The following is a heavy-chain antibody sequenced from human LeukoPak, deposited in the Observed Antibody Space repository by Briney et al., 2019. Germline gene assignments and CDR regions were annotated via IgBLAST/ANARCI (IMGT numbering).Heavy chain of an antibody. J-gene: IGHJ4*02. Sequence: SETLSLTCAVYGGSFSGYYWSWIRQPPGKGLVWIGEINHSGSTNYNPSLKSRVTISVDTSKNQFSLKLSSVTAADTAVYYCASERDGYDYYFDYWGQGTLVTVSS. V-gene: IGHV4-34*01. CDR3: ASERDGYDYYFDY. CDR1: GGSFSGYY. D-gene: IGHD5-24*01. CDR2: INHSGST.